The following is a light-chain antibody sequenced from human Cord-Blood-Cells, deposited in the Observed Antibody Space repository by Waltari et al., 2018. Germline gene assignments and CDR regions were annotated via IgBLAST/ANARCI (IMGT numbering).Light chain of an antibody. Sequence: QSVLTQPPSASGTPGPRVTIPCSGSSSNIGSNTVHWYQQLPGTAPKLLIYSNNQRPSGVPDRFSGSKSGTSASLAISGLQSEDEADYYCVAWDDSLNGPVFGGGTKLTVL. J-gene: IGLJ3*02. CDR2: SNN. V-gene: IGLV1-44*01. CDR1: SSNIGSNT. CDR3: VAWDDSLNGPV.